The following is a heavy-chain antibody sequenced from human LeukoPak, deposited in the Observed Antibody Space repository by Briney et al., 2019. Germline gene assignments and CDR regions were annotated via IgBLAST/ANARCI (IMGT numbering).Heavy chain of an antibody. J-gene: IGHJ6*03. V-gene: IGHV4-61*02. CDR1: GGSISSGSSY. D-gene: IGHD2-2*01. CDR2: IYTSGGT. CDR3: ASGGVVPATYYYYYYMDV. Sequence: SETLSLTCTVSGGSISSGSSYWSWIRQPAGKGLEWIGRIYTSGGTNYNPSLKSRVTISVDTSKNQFSLKLSSVTAADTAVYYCASGGVVPATYYYYYYMDVWGKGTTVTVSS.